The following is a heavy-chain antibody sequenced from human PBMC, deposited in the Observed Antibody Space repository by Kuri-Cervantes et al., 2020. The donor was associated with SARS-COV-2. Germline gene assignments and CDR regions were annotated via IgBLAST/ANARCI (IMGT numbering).Heavy chain of an antibody. CDR1: GFTFSSYS. Sequence: ETLSLTCAASGFTFSSYSMNWVRQAPGKGLEWVSSISSSSSYIYYADSVKGRFTISRDNSKNTLYLQMNSLRAEDTAVYYCAKDLKHKYYDIVPYYFDYWGQGTLVTVSS. D-gene: IGHD3-22*01. J-gene: IGHJ4*02. V-gene: IGHV3-21*04. CDR3: AKDLKHKYYDIVPYYFDY. CDR2: ISSSSSYI.